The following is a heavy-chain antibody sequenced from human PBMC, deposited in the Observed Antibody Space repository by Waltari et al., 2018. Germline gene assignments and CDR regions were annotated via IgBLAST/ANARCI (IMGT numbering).Heavy chain of an antibody. CDR3: TTVVVIAGMDV. CDR2: IYTSGST. V-gene: IGHV4-61*09. J-gene: IGHJ6*02. CDR1: GGSISSGSYY. Sequence: QVQLQESGPGLVKPSQTLSLTCTVSGGSISSGSYYWSWIRQPAGKGLEWIGYIYTSGSTNYNPSLKSRVTIAVDTSKNQFSLKLSSVTAADTAVYYCTTVVVIAGMDVWGQGTTVTVSS. D-gene: IGHD2-21*01.